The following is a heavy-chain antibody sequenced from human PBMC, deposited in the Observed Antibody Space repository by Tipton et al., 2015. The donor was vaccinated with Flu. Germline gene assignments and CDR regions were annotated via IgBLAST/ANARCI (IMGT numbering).Heavy chain of an antibody. V-gene: IGHV4-38-2*02. J-gene: IGHJ4*02. Sequence: TLSLTCSVSGDAVASDYYWGWVRQSPGKGLEWIGNIHRTGTSYYNPSLKSRVAMSVDRSKNQFSLKLTSVTAADTAMYYCARGAWWRFDYWGQGTLVTVSS. CDR3: ARGAWWRFDY. D-gene: IGHD2-15*01. CDR1: GDAVASDYY. CDR2: IHRTGTS.